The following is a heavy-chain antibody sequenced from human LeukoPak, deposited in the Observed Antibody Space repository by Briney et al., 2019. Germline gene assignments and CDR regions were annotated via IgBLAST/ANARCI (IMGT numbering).Heavy chain of an antibody. CDR3: ARDEGDYGLDY. D-gene: IGHD4-17*01. J-gene: IGHJ4*02. CDR2: ISSSSSYI. V-gene: IGHV3-21*01. Sequence: GGSLRLSCAVSGFTFKLYWMHWVRQAPGKGLEWVSSISSSSSYIYYADSVKGRFTISRDNAKNSLYLQMNSLRAEDTAVYYCARDEGDYGLDYWGQGTLVTVSS. CDR1: GFTFKLYW.